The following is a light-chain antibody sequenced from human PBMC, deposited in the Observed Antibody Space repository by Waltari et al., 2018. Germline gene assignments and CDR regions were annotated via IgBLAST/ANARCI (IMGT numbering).Light chain of an antibody. V-gene: IGLV2-23*02. Sequence: QSGLTQPASVSGSPGQSTTVSCTGTRSDGGHYNLVSWDQQYPGQAPKPMVYEVTKRTSWVSDRFSGSKSGNTASLTISGLQSEDEADYYCCSYAGLGIYVFGTGTKVTVL. J-gene: IGLJ1*01. CDR1: RSDGGHYNL. CDR3: CSYAGLGIYV. CDR2: EVT.